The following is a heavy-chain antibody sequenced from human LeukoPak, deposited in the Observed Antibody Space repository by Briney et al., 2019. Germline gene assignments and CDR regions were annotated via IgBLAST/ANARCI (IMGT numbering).Heavy chain of an antibody. CDR3: AKDGPQHIVVVTAITPSAFDI. J-gene: IGHJ3*02. Sequence: GGSLRLSCAASGFTFSSYAMSWVRQAPGKGLEWVSAISGSGGSTYYADSVKGRFTISRDNSKNTLYLQMNSLRAEDTAVYYCAKDGPQHIVVVTAITPSAFDIWGQGTMVTVSS. CDR1: GFTFSSYA. D-gene: IGHD2-21*02. V-gene: IGHV3-23*01. CDR2: ISGSGGST.